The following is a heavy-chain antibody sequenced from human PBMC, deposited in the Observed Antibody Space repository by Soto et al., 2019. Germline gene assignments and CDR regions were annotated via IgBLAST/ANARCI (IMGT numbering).Heavy chain of an antibody. V-gene: IGHV1-69*18. CDR3: ARAGRWIAVSVDGDYLDS. J-gene: IGHJ4*02. D-gene: IGHD6-19*01. CDR1: GGAFSKHA. CDR2: VIPMFGTA. Sequence: QVQLVQSGAEVKKPGSSVKVSCKASGGAFSKHAINWVRQAPGQGLEWMGRVIPMFGTAIYAETFQDRLTITADESTTTAYMELRSLTSEDTAVYYCARAGRWIAVSVDGDYLDSWGQGTLVTVSS.